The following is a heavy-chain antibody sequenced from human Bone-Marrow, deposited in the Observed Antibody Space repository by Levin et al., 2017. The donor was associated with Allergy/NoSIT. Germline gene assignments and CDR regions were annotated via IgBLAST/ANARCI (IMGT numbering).Heavy chain of an antibody. J-gene: IGHJ6*03. V-gene: IGHV3-23*01. CDR3: AKQSKGSFYYMDV. CDR2: ISGSAANT. CDR1: GFSFSTYA. Sequence: GESLKISCAASGFSFSTYAMSWVRQAPGKGLEWVSAISGSAANTYFADSVKGRFTISRDNSKNTLFLQTNSLRAEDTAVYYCAKQSKGSFYYMDVWGKGTTVTVSS. D-gene: IGHD2-15*01.